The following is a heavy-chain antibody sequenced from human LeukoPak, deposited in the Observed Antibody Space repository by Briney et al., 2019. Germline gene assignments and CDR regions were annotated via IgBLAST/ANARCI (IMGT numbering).Heavy chain of an antibody. J-gene: IGHJ5*02. CDR2: IYHSGST. Sequence: SETLSLTCTVSGGSISSGGYYWSWIRQPPGKGLEWIGYIYHSGSTYYNPSLKSRVTISVDRSKNQFSLKLSSVTAADTAVYYCASQYSSFEGWFDPWGQGTLVTVS. D-gene: IGHD6-6*01. V-gene: IGHV4-30-2*01. CDR1: GGSISSGGYY. CDR3: ASQYSSFEGWFDP.